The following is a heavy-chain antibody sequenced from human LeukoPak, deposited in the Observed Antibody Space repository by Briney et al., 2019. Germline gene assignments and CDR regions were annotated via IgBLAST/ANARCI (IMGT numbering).Heavy chain of an antibody. CDR3: AGDSWLRFMGGSNWFDP. V-gene: IGHV3-48*03. CDR1: GFTFSSYE. D-gene: IGHD5-12*01. J-gene: IGHJ5*02. CDR2: ISSSGSTI. Sequence: GGSLRLSCAASGFTFSSYEMNWVRQAPGKGLEWVSCISSSGSTIYYADSVKGRFTISRDNAKNSLYLQMNSLRAEDTAVYYCAGDSWLRFMGGSNWFDPWGQGTLVTVSS.